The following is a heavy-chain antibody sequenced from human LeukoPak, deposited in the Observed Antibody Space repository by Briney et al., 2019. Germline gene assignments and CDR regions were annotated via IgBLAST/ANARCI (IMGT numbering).Heavy chain of an antibody. CDR3: AKGSAFAFRALFYY. V-gene: IGHV3-30*02. J-gene: IGHJ4*02. CDR1: ASTVSTYG. Sequence: GASLTLSWAASASTVSTYGTRWVSQAPSKGMEWVAFRRYDGSYKYYADPVKRRFTISTVNSKNTLYLQMNSLRAEDTAVYYCAKGSAFAFRALFYYWVQGTLVTVSS. D-gene: IGHD1-26*01. CDR2: RRYDGSYK.